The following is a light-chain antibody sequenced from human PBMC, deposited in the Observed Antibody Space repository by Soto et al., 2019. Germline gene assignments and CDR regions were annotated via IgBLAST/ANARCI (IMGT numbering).Light chain of an antibody. J-gene: IGKJ1*01. CDR3: LQNYNYPWT. Sequence: DIQMTQSPSTLSASVGDRVTITCRASQSIGTCLAWYQQNPGKAPKLLISAASSLQSGVPSRFSGSGSGTQFTLTISSLQPEDVATYYCLQNYNYPWTFGQGTKVDIK. V-gene: IGKV1-5*01. CDR1: QSIGTC. CDR2: AAS.